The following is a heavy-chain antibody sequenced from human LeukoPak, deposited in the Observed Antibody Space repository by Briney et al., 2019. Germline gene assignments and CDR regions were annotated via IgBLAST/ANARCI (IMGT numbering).Heavy chain of an antibody. J-gene: IGHJ6*03. CDR3: ARGAERGVNYYNYMDV. Sequence: TGGSLRLSCAASGFTFSSYAMHWVRQAPGKGLEYVSSVTSNGGSTHYANSVKGRFTISRDNSKNTLYLQMGSLRAEDMAMYYCARGAERGVNYYNYMDVWGKGTTVTASS. CDR1: GFTFSSYA. CDR2: VTSNGGST. V-gene: IGHV3-64*01. D-gene: IGHD1-1*01.